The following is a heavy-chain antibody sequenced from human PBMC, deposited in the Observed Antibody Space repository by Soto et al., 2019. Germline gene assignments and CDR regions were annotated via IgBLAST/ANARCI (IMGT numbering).Heavy chain of an antibody. Sequence: ASVKVSCKASGFTFTSSAVQWVRQARGQRLEWIGWIVVGSGNTNYAQKFQERVTITRDMSTSTAYMELSSLRSEDTAVYYCAAGLDTTAYYSYFDGMDVWGQGTTVTVSS. CDR3: AAGLDTTAYYSYFDGMDV. J-gene: IGHJ6*02. CDR2: IVVGSGNT. D-gene: IGHD1-1*01. V-gene: IGHV1-58*01. CDR1: GFTFTSSA.